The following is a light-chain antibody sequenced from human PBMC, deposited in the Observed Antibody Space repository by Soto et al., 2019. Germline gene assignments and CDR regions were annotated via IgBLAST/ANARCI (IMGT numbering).Light chain of an antibody. V-gene: IGKV1-27*01. J-gene: IGKJ3*01. Sequence: DIQMTQSPSSLSASVGDRVTITCRASQDISIYLAWYQQKPGKVTKLLIYAASTLQSGVPSRFSGSGSGTDFTLTISSLQPEDAATYFCQKCNSPPPFTFGPGTKVDIK. CDR2: AAS. CDR3: QKCNSPPPFT. CDR1: QDISIY.